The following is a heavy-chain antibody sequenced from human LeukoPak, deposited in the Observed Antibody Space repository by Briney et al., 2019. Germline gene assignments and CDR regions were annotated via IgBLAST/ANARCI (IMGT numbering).Heavy chain of an antibody. CDR1: GGSISSYY. CDR3: ARSSNYDILTGYSYYFDY. J-gene: IGHJ4*02. Sequence: SETLSLTCTVSGGSISSYYWSWIRQPPGKGLGWIGYIYYSESTNYNPSLKSRVTISVDTSKNQFSLKLSSVTAADTDVYYCARSSNYDILTGYSYYFDYWGQGTLVTVSS. CDR2: IYYSEST. V-gene: IGHV4-59*01. D-gene: IGHD3-9*01.